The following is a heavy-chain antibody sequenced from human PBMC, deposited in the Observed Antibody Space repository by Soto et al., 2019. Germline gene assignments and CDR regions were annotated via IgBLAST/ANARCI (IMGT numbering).Heavy chain of an antibody. CDR3: ARGGYYYDSSGYENWFDP. V-gene: IGHV4-30-4*01. CDR2: IYYSGST. D-gene: IGHD3-22*01. CDR1: GGSISSGDYY. Sequence: KPSETLSLTCTVSGGSISSGDYYWSWIRQPPGKGLEWIGYIYYSGSTYYNPSLKSRVTISVDTSKNQFSLKLSSVTAADTAVYYCARGGYYYDSSGYENWFDPWGQGTLVTVSS. J-gene: IGHJ5*02.